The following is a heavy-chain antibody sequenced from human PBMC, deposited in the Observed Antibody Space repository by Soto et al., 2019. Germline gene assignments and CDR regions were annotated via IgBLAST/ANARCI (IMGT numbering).Heavy chain of an antibody. D-gene: IGHD2-2*01. J-gene: IGHJ6*02. CDR3: ARYCSSNSCSPYYYYYGMDV. V-gene: IGHV1-18*04. Sequence: ASVTVSCKASRYTFTSYGIIVVRQAPGQGLGWMGWISAYNGSTNYAQKLQGSVTMTTDTSTSTAYMELRGLRSDDTAVYYCARYCSSNSCSPYYYYYGMDVWGQGTTVTVSS. CDR2: ISAYNGST. CDR1: RYTFTSYG.